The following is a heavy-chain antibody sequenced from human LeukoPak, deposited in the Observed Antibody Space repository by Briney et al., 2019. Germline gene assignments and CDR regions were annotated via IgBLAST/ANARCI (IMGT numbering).Heavy chain of an antibody. CDR3: AKDRHAFYYYYYMDV. CDR1: GFTFSSYA. D-gene: IGHD3-3*02. V-gene: IGHV3-23*01. CDR2: ISGSGGST. Sequence: TGGSLRLSCAASGFTFSSYAMSWVRQAPGKGLEWVSAISGSGGSTYYADSVKGRFTISRDNSKNTLYLQMNSLRAEDTAVYYCAKDRHAFYYYYYMDVWGKGTTVTVSS. J-gene: IGHJ6*03.